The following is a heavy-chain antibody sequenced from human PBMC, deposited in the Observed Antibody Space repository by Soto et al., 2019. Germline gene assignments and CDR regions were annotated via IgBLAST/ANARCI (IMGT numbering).Heavy chain of an antibody. CDR1: GYTFTSYD. J-gene: IGHJ6*02. V-gene: IGHV1-8*01. D-gene: IGHD3-22*01. CDR3: ARGGDSSGYYYVVYYYYGMDV. CDR2: MNPNSGNT. Sequence: ALVKVSCKASGYTFTSYDINWVRQATGQGLEWMGWMNPNSGNTGYAQKFQGRVTMTRNTSISTAYMELSSLRSEDTAVYYCARGGDSSGYYYVVYYYYGMDVWGQGTTVTVSS.